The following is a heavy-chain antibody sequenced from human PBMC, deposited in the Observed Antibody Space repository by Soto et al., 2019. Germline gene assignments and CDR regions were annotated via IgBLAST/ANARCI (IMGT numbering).Heavy chain of an antibody. CDR1: GFTFSSYA. CDR3: ARDRLRYNWNDFPYYYYGMDV. CDR2: ISYDGSNK. D-gene: IGHD1-1*01. J-gene: IGHJ6*02. V-gene: IGHV3-30-3*01. Sequence: QVQLVESGGGVVQPGRSLRLSCAASGFTFSSYAMHWVLQAPGKGLEWVAVISYDGSNKYYADSVKGRFTISRDNSKNTLSLQMTSLRAADTAVYYCARDRLRYNWNDFPYYYYGMDVWGQGTTVTVSS.